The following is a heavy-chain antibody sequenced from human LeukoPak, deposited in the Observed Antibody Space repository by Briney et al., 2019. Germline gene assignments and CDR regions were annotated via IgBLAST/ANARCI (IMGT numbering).Heavy chain of an antibody. D-gene: IGHD6-25*01. J-gene: IGHJ3*02. CDR2: ISSSSSTI. CDR3: ARLRPYDTFDI. Sequence: GGSLRLSCAASGFTFSSYSMNWVRQAPGKGLEWVSYISSSSSTIYYADSVKGRFTISRDNAKNSLYLQMNSLRAEDTAVYYCARLRPYDTFDIWGQGTMVTVSS. V-gene: IGHV3-48*01. CDR1: GFTFSSYS.